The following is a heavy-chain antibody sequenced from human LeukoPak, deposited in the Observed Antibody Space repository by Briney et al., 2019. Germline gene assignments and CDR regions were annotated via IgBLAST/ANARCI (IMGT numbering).Heavy chain of an antibody. V-gene: IGHV3-74*01. CDR3: AGAWPSGRPSLDH. D-gene: IGHD1-26*01. Sequence: GGSLRLSCAASGFTFSSYLMHWVRQAPGKGLVWVSRIDGDGSVTTYADSVKGRFTISRDNAKHTLYLQMNSLRDEDTAVYYCAGAWPSGRPSLDHWGQGTLVSVSS. J-gene: IGHJ4*02. CDR2: IDGDGSVT. CDR1: GFTFSSYL.